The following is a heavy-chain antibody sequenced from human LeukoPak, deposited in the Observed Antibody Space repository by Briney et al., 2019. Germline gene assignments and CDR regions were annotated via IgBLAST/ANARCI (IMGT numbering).Heavy chain of an antibody. Sequence: SVKVSCKASGGTFSSYAISWVRQAPGQGLEWMGGIIPIFGTANYAQKYQGRVTITTDESTSTAYMELSSLRSEDTAVYYCARDGYYDSSGSLNPRDYWGQGTLVTVSS. D-gene: IGHD3-22*01. CDR2: IIPIFGTA. J-gene: IGHJ4*02. V-gene: IGHV1-69*05. CDR1: GGTFSSYA. CDR3: ARDGYYDSSGSLNPRDY.